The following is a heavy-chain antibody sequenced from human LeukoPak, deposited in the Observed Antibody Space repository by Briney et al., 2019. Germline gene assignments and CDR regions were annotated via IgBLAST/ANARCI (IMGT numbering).Heavy chain of an antibody. CDR2: INHSGST. Sequence: PSETLSLTCTVSGGSISSSSYYWGWIRQPPGKGLEWIGEINHSGSTNYNPSLKSRVTISVDTSKNQFSLKLSCVTAADTAVYYCARALRYYYGSGSYYTFAEYFQHWGQGTLVTVSS. CDR3: ARALRYYYGSGSYYTFAEYFQH. V-gene: IGHV4-39*07. CDR1: GGSISSSSYY. D-gene: IGHD3-10*01. J-gene: IGHJ1*01.